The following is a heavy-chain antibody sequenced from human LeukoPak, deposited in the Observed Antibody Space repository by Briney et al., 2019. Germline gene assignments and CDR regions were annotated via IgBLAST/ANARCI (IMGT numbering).Heavy chain of an antibody. V-gene: IGHV1-2*02. D-gene: IGHD1-26*01. J-gene: IGHJ4*02. CDR2: INPNSGDT. Sequence: ASVKVSCKASGYTFTSYDINWVRQATGQGLEWMGWINPNSGDTNYAQKFQGRVTMTRDTSISTVYMELSRLRSDDTAVYYCARSNVVGMTSPWYFDYWGQGTLVTVSS. CDR3: ARSNVVGMTSPWYFDY. CDR1: GYTFTSYD.